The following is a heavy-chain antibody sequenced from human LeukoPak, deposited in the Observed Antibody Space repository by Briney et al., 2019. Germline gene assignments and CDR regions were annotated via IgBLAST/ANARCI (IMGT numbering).Heavy chain of an antibody. D-gene: IGHD3-22*01. V-gene: IGHV3-30*18. CDR3: AKNYFDSTGHHTFDY. J-gene: IGHJ4*02. CDR1: GFSFGSAG. Sequence: PGRSLRLSCAASGFSFGSAGMHWVRQAPGKGLEGVAVISYDGSYKYNEDSVEGRFTISRDNFKNTLYLQMNSLRAEDTAVYYCAKNYFDSTGHHTFDYWGQGTLVTVSS. CDR2: ISYDGSYK.